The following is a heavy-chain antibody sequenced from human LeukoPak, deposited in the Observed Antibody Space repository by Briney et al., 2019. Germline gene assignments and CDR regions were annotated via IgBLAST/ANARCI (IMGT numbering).Heavy chain of an antibody. CDR3: AREGAGLYYYGMDV. CDR1: GFTFSSYS. D-gene: IGHD4/OR15-4a*01. Sequence: PGGSLRLSCAASGFTFSSYSMNWVRQAPGKGLEWVSYISSSSSTIYYADSVKGRFTISRDNAKNSLYLQMNSLRAEDTAVYYCAREGAGLYYYGMDVWGQGTTVTVSS. V-gene: IGHV3-48*01. J-gene: IGHJ6*02. CDR2: ISSSSSTI.